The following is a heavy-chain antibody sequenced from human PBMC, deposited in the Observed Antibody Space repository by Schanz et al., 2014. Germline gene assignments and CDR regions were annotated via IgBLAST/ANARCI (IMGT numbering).Heavy chain of an antibody. CDR1: GFDFNSYS. J-gene: IGHJ6*02. V-gene: IGHV3-48*01. CDR3: ARDFDDRRGYGSGYCLGDCMDV. D-gene: IGHD3-10*01. Sequence: VQLVESGGGVVQPGRSLRLSCEASGFDFNSYSMNWVRQVPGKGLEWLSYIATSSSTRHYADSVKGRVTISRDNAKNSVSLQMNSLRAEDTAVYYCARDFDDRRGYGSGYCLGDCMDVWGQGTTVTVSS. CDR2: IATSSSTR.